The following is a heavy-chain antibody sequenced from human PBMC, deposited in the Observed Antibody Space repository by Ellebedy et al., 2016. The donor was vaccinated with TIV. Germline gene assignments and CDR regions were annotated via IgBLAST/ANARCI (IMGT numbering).Heavy chain of an antibody. V-gene: IGHV3-23*01. Sequence: GESLKISCAASGFTFSDYFMTWVRQAPGEGLEWVSTISGGGDDIYFADSVKGRFTTSRDNSKNTLYLQMNSLRAEGTAVYYCRRGHYFHYWGQGTLVTVSS. CDR2: ISGGGDDI. J-gene: IGHJ4*02. CDR3: RRGHYFHY. CDR1: GFTFSDYF.